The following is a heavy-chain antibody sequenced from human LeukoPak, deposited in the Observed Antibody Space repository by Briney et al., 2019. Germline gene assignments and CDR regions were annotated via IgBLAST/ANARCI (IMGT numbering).Heavy chain of an antibody. V-gene: IGHV4-39*01. Sequence: SETLSLTCTVSGGSISSSSYYWGWIRQPPGKGLEWIGSIYYSGSTYYNPSLKSRVTISVDTSKNQFSLKLSSVTAADTAVYCCASPGYSYGYDYGDRLYPGSYYYMDVWGKGTTVTVSS. CDR2: IYYSGST. CDR3: ASPGYSYGYDYGDRLYPGSYYYMDV. J-gene: IGHJ6*03. CDR1: GGSISSSSYY. D-gene: IGHD5-18*01.